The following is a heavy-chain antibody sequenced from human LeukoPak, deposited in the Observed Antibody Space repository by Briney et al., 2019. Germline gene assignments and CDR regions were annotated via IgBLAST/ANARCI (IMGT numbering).Heavy chain of an antibody. V-gene: IGHV3-48*01. CDR1: GFTCSDYS. CDR3: ARGVPKTSYYYYYMDV. CDR2: ISSSGFTI. Sequence: GGSLRLSCAASGFTCSDYSMNWVRQAPGKGLEWVSYISSSGFTINYADSVKGRFTISRDNAKNSLYLQMNSLRAEDTAVYYCARGVPKTSYYYYYMDVWGKGTTVTVSS. D-gene: IGHD4-11*01. J-gene: IGHJ6*03.